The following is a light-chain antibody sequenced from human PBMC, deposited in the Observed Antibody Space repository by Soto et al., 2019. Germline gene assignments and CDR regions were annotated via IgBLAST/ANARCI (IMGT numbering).Light chain of an antibody. J-gene: IGLJ1*01. V-gene: IGLV1-44*01. CDR3: AAWDDSLNAYV. Sequence: QSVLTQPPSASGTPGQRVTISCFGSSSNIGSNTVNWYQQLPGTAPKLLIYSNNQRPSGVPDRFSGSKSGTSASLAISGLQSEDEADYYCAAWDDSLNAYVFGTGTKLTVL. CDR2: SNN. CDR1: SSNIGSNT.